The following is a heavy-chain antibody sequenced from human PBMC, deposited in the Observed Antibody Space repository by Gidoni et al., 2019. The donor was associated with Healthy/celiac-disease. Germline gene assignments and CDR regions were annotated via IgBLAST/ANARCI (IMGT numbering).Heavy chain of an antibody. J-gene: IGHJ6*02. CDR3: TPEDDYGDYWDYGMDV. CDR1: GFTFGDYA. Sequence: EVQLVESGGGLVQPGRSLRLSCTASGFTFGDYAMSWVRQAPGKGLEWVGFIRSKAYGGTTEYAASVKGRFTISRDDSKSIAYLQMNSLKTEDTAVYYCTPEDDYGDYWDYGMDVWGQGTTVTVSS. V-gene: IGHV3-49*04. D-gene: IGHD4-17*01. CDR2: IRSKAYGGTT.